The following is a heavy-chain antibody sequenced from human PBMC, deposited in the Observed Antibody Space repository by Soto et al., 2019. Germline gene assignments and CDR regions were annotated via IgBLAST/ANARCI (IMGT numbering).Heavy chain of an antibody. Sequence: SETLSLTCTVSGGSISSGGYYWSWIRQHPGKGLEWIGYIYYSGSTNYNPSLKSRVTISVDTSKNQFSLKLSSVTAADTAVYYCARTKAARKRGLTSYGMDVWGQGTTVTVS. CDR1: GGSISSGGYY. V-gene: IGHV4-61*08. CDR3: ARTKAARKRGLTSYGMDV. CDR2: IYYSGST. J-gene: IGHJ6*02. D-gene: IGHD7-27*01.